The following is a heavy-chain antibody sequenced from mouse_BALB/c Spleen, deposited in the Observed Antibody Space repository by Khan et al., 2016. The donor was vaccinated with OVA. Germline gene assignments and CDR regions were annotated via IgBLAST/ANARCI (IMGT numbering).Heavy chain of an antibody. V-gene: IGHV1S137*01. CDR3: TRGSGEYRFAH. J-gene: IGHJ3*01. CDR2: ISTFYGDV. Sequence: QVQLQQPGTELVRPGVSVKISCKGSGYTFTDYTMHWVKQSHAKSLEWIGVISTFYGDVTYNQKFKGKATMTVDKSSTTAYMELARLTSEDSAIYYCTRGSGEYRFAHWGQGTLVTVSA. D-gene: IGHD1-3*01. CDR1: GYTFTDYT.